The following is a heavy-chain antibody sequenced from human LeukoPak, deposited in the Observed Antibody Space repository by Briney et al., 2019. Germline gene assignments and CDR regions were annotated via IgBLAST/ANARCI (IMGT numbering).Heavy chain of an antibody. CDR3: ARDRRGYSGYLHP. CDR2: IYYSGST. Sequence: SQTLSLTCTVSGGSISSGGYYWSWIRQHPVRGLGWIGYIYYSGSTYYNPSLKSRVTISVDTSKNQFSLKLSSVTAADTAVYYCARDRRGYSGYLHPWGQGTLVTVSS. V-gene: IGHV4-31*03. D-gene: IGHD5-12*01. J-gene: IGHJ5*02. CDR1: GGSISSGGYY.